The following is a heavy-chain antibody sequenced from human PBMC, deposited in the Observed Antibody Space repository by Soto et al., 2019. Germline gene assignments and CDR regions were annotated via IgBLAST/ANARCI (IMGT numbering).Heavy chain of an antibody. Sequence: GGSLRLSCAASGFAFSSHPMSWVRQAPERGLEWVSGISDGGDLTYNADSVKGRFTISRDNSKNILFLQMNSLRAKDTALYYCARRAFGSSRSFDLWGQGTMVTVSS. CDR3: ARRAFGSSRSFDL. CDR2: ISDGGDLT. D-gene: IGHD6-6*01. J-gene: IGHJ3*01. V-gene: IGHV3-23*01. CDR1: GFAFSSHP.